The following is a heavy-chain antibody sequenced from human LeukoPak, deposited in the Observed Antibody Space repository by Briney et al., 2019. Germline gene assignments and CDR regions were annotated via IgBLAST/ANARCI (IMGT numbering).Heavy chain of an antibody. D-gene: IGHD2-2*01. Sequence: GGPLRLSCAASEFTFSSYAMSWVRQAPGKGLEWVSAISDSGGSTYYADSVKDRFTVSRDNSKNTMYLQMNSLRAEDTAVYYCAKDRRACSSSSCYYRFDYWGQGTLVTVSS. CDR3: AKDRRACSSSSCYYRFDY. J-gene: IGHJ4*02. CDR2: ISDSGGST. CDR1: EFTFSSYA. V-gene: IGHV3-23*01.